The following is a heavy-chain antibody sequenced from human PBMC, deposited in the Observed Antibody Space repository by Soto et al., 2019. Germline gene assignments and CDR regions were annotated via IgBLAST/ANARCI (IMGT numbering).Heavy chain of an antibody. V-gene: IGHV3-30*02. CDR2: IRSDGSRK. D-gene: IGHD1-26*01. Sequence: QVQLAESGGGVVQPGGSLRLSCAASGFTFSNHGMHWVRQAPGKGLEWVAVIRSDGSRKHYAASVEGRFTISRDDSKSTLYMQINSLRVEDTAVYYCARDLSYYSDDCSGQGPLVTVSS. CDR3: ARDLSYYSDDC. CDR1: GFTFSNHG. J-gene: IGHJ4*02.